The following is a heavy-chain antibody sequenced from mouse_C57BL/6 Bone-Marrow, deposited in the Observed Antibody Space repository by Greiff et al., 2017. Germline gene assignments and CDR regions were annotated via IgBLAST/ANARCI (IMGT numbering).Heavy chain of an antibody. CDR2: IYPRSGNT. V-gene: IGHV1-81*01. CDR3: ASYYGSSYPAWFAY. D-gene: IGHD1-1*01. Sequence: VQLQQSGAELARPGASVQLSCKASGYTFTSYGISWVKQRTGQGLEWIGEIYPRSGNTYYTEKFQGKATLTADKSSSTAYMELRSLTSEDSAVYFCASYYGSSYPAWFAYWGQGTLVTVSA. CDR1: GYTFTSYG. J-gene: IGHJ3*01.